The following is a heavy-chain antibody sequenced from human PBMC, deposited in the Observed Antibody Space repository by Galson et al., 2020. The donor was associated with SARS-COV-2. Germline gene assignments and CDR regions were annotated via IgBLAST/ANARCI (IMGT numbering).Heavy chain of an antibody. V-gene: IGHV3-30*03. CDR3: ARDLGGTGWSMVDY. J-gene: IGHJ4*02. CDR2: VSYDGSDK. Sequence: GGTLSLSCVASGFTLSTHGIHWVRQAPRKGLEWVALVSYDGSDKYYADSVKGRFAISRDNSKNTVSLQMNSLRREDTAVYYCARDLGGTGWSMVDYWGQGTLVTVSS. CDR1: GFTLSTHG. D-gene: IGHD6-19*01.